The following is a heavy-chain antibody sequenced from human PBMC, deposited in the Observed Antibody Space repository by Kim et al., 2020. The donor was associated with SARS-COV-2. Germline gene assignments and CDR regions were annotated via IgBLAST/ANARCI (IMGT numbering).Heavy chain of an antibody. J-gene: IGHJ6*02. Sequence: GGSLRLSCAASGFTFSNYALHWVRQAPGKGLEWVAVISYDEVNRYYGDSVKGRFSISRDNSKNTLFLQMNSLRIEDTAVYYCARDHYQRLDFYYYGMDIWGQGTTVTVSS. CDR2: ISYDEVNR. V-gene: IGHV3-30-3*01. CDR3: ARDHYQRLDFYYYGMDI. CDR1: GFTFSNYA. D-gene: IGHD6-25*01.